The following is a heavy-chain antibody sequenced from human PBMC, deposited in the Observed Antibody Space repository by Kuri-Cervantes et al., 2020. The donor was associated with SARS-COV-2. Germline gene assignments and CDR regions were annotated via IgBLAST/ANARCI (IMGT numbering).Heavy chain of an antibody. CDR3: ASTSTWSIYFDY. V-gene: IGHV3-21*01. CDR1: GFTFSSYS. J-gene: IGHJ4*02. Sequence: GGSLRLSWAASGFTFSSYSMNWVRQAPGKGLEWVSSIGSSSSYIYYADSVKGRFTISRDNAKNSMYLQMNSPKADDTAVYYCASTSTWSIYFDYWGQGTLVTVSS. CDR2: IGSSSSYI. D-gene: IGHD2-8*02.